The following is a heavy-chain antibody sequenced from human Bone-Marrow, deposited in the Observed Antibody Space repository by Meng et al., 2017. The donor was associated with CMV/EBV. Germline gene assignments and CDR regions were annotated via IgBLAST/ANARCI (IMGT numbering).Heavy chain of an antibody. D-gene: IGHD3-22*01. Sequence: QLQLQESGPGLVKPSETLSLTCTVPGGSISSSSYYWGWIRQPPGKGLEWIGSIYYSGSTYYNPSLKSRVTISVDTSKNQFSLKLSSVTAADTAVYYCARDGYYDSSGYNPFDYWGQGTLVTVSS. CDR1: GGSISSSSYY. CDR2: IYYSGST. V-gene: IGHV4-39*07. CDR3: ARDGYYDSSGYNPFDY. J-gene: IGHJ4*02.